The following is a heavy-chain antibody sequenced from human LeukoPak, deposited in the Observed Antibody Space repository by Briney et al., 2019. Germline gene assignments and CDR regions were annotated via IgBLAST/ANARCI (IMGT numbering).Heavy chain of an antibody. CDR3: ARQGTYSGSYYPYYYYYMDV. J-gene: IGHJ6*03. V-gene: IGHV4-34*01. CDR2: INVSGST. D-gene: IGHD1-26*01. CDR1: GGTFSGYY. Sequence: SETLSLTCGVYGGTFSGYYWSWIRQPPGKGLEWIGEINVSGSTNYNPSLKSRVTISVDTSKNQFSLKLSSVTAADTAVYYCARQGTYSGSYYPYYYYYMDVWGKGTTVTISS.